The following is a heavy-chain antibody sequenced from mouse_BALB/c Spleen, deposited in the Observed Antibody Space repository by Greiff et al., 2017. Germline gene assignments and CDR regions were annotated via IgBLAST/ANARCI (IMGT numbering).Heavy chain of an antibody. Sequence: EVKLMESGGGLVKPGGSLKLSCAASGFTFSSYAMSWVRQTPEKRLEWVASISSGGSTYYPDSVKGRFTISRDNARNILYLQMSSLRSEDTAMYYCARGHSYWYFDVWGAGTTVTVSS. J-gene: IGHJ1*01. V-gene: IGHV5-6-5*01. CDR2: ISSGGST. D-gene: IGHD3-1*01. CDR1: GFTFSSYA. CDR3: ARGHSYWYFDV.